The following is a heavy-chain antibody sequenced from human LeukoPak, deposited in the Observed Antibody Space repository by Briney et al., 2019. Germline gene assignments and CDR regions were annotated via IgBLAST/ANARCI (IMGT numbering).Heavy chain of an antibody. CDR3: ARDPRYYDFWSGQPQPTYLDY. J-gene: IGHJ4*02. Sequence: ASVKVSCKASGYTFTSYVIYWVRQAPGQRLEWMGWINAGYGNTEYSQKFQGRVTITRDTSASTAYMEPSSLRSEDTAVYYCARDPRYYDFWSGQPQPTYLDYWGQGTLVTVSS. CDR1: GYTFTSYV. V-gene: IGHV1-3*01. CDR2: INAGYGNT. D-gene: IGHD3-3*01.